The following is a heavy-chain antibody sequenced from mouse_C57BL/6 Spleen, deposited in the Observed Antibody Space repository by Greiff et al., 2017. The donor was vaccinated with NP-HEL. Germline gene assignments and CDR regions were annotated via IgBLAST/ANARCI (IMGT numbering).Heavy chain of an antibody. D-gene: IGHD2-1*01. V-gene: IGHV1-18*01. CDR3: ARRPIYYGCEY. CDR1: GYTFTDYN. Sequence: VQLKESGPELVKPGASVKISCKASGYTFTDYNMDWVKQSHGKSLEWIGDINPNNGGTIYNQKFKGKATLTVDKSSSTAYMELRSLTSEDTAVYYCARRPIYYGCEYWGQGTTLTVSS. CDR2: INPNNGGT. J-gene: IGHJ2*01.